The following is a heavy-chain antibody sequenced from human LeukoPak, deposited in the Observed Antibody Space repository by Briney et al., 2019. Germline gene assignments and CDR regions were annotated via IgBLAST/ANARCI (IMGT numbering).Heavy chain of an antibody. CDR2: IYTSGST. D-gene: IGHD4-11*01. CDR3: ARPLYSNSLFYAMDV. V-gene: IGHV4-4*07. CDR1: GGSISSYY. J-gene: IGHJ6*02. Sequence: SETLSLTCTVSGGSISSYYWSWIRQPAGKGLEWIGRIYTSGSTNYNPSLKSRVTMSVDTSKNQFSLKLSSVTAADTAVYYCARPLYSNSLFYAMDVWGQGTTVTVSS.